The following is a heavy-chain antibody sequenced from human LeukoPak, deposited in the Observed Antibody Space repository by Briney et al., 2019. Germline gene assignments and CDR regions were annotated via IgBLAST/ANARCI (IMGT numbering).Heavy chain of an antibody. Sequence: GSLRLSCAASGFTFSSYAMSWVRQAPGKGLEWIGEINHSGSTNYNPSLKSRVTISVDTSKNQFSLKLSSVTAADTAVYYCARRLGYGSSWGYSWFDPWGQEPWSPSPQ. D-gene: IGHD6-13*01. CDR3: ARRLGYGSSWGYSWFDP. J-gene: IGHJ5*02. CDR2: INHSGST. V-gene: IGHV4-34*01. CDR1: GFTFSSYA.